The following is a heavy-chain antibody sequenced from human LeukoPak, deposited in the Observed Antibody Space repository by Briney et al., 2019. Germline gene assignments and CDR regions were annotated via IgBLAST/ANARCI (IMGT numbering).Heavy chain of an antibody. J-gene: IGHJ4*02. CDR2: IYTSGST. CDR3: ARAHLYYDFWSGYYDY. Sequence: SETLSLTCTVSGGSISSYYWSWIRQPAGKGLEWIGRIYTSGSTNYNPSLKSRVTISVDTSKNQFSLKLSSVTAADTAVYYCARAHLYYDFWSGYYDYWGQGTLVTVSS. D-gene: IGHD3-3*01. V-gene: IGHV4-4*07. CDR1: GGSISSYY.